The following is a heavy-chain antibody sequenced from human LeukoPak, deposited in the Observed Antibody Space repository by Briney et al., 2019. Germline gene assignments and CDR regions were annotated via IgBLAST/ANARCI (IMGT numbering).Heavy chain of an antibody. CDR2: IHTSGGT. V-gene: IGHV4-4*07. CDR3: ARDTYCLDY. D-gene: IGHD2-15*01. J-gene: IGHJ4*02. Sequence: SETLSLTCTVSGVSISSYYWSWIRQPAGKGLEWMGRIHTSGGTNYNPSLKSRVTMSVDTSKNQFSLKLSSVTAADTAVCCCARDTYCLDYWGQGTLVTVSS. CDR1: GVSISSYY.